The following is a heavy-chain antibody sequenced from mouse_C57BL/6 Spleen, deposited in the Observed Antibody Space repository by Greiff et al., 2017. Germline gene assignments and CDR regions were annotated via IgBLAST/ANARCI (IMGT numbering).Heavy chain of an antibody. CDR3: ARVGTGYPYYFDY. J-gene: IGHJ2*01. CDR2: ISYDGSN. CDR1: GYSITSGYY. Sequence: EVQVVESGPGLVKPSQSLSLTCSVTGYSITSGYYWNWIRQFPGNKLEWMGYISYDGSNNYNPSLKNRISITRDTSKNQFFLKLNSVTTEDTATYYCARVGTGYPYYFDYWGQGTTLTVSA. V-gene: IGHV3-6*01. D-gene: IGHD2-2*01.